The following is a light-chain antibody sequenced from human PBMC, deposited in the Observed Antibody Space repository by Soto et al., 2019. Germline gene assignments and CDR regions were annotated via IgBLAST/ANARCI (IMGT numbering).Light chain of an antibody. Sequence: VIWMTQSPSFLSASTGDRVTISCRVSQGINNYLAWYQQKPGKVPELLIYAASTLQSGVPSRFSGSGYGTDFTLTISWLQSEDIATYYCQQYYTFPWTFGQGTKVEIK. J-gene: IGKJ1*01. CDR2: AAS. CDR3: QQYYTFPWT. V-gene: IGKV1D-8*01. CDR1: QGINNY.